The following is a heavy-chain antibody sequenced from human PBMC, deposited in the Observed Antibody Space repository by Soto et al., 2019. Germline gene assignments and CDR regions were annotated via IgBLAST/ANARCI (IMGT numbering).Heavy chain of an antibody. CDR1: GGSISSYY. J-gene: IGHJ4*02. CDR2: IYYSGST. D-gene: IGHD2-2*01. CDR3: ARGEERAAMPSGY. V-gene: IGHV4-59*01. Sequence: QVQLQESGPGLVKPSETLSLTCTVSGGSISSYYWSWIRQPPGKGLEWIGYIYYSGSTNYNPSLNSRASISVDTSKNHVPLTLSSVTAADTAVDHCARGEERAAMPSGYWGQGALVTVSS.